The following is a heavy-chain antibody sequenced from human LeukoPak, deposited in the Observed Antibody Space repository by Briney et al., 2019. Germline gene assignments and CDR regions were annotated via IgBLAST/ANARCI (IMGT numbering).Heavy chain of an antibody. J-gene: IGHJ4*02. D-gene: IGHD6-13*01. CDR1: GFTFSSYA. CDR3: ARDGIAAAGTFPGY. Sequence: GRSLRLSCAASGFTFSSYAMHWVRQAPGKGLEWVAVISYDGSNKYYADSVKGRFTISRDNSKNTLYLQMNSLRAEDTAVYYCARDGIAAAGTFPGYWGQGTLVTVSS. V-gene: IGHV3-30-3*01. CDR2: ISYDGSNK.